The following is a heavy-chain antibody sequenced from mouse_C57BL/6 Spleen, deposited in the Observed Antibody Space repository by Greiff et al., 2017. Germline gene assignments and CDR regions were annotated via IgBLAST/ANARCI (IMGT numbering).Heavy chain of an antibody. Sequence: EVKLMESGGGLVKPGGSLKLSCAASGFTFSSYAMSWVRQTPEKRLEWVATISDGGSYTYYPDNVKGRFTISKDNTKNNLYLQMSHLKSEDTAMCYCARDYDRRYFDVWGTGTTVTVSS. CDR1: GFTFSSYA. CDR3: ARDYDRRYFDV. CDR2: ISDGGSYT. J-gene: IGHJ1*03. D-gene: IGHD2-12*01. V-gene: IGHV5-4*01.